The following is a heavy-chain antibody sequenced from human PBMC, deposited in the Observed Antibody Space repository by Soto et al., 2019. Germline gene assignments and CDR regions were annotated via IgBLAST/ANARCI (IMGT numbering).Heavy chain of an antibody. Sequence: AGGSLRLSCAASGFTFSSYSMNWVRQAPGKGLEWVSSISSSSSHIYYADSVKGRFTISRDNAKNSLYLQMNSLRAEDTAVYYCARDYYDSSGYYPPSFDYWGQGTLVTVSS. J-gene: IGHJ4*02. CDR1: GFTFSSYS. CDR2: ISSSSSHI. CDR3: ARDYYDSSGYYPPSFDY. V-gene: IGHV3-21*01. D-gene: IGHD3-22*01.